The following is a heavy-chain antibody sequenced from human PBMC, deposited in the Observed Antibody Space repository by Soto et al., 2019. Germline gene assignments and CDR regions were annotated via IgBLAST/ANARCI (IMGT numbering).Heavy chain of an antibody. V-gene: IGHV1-69*01. CDR1: GGTFSSYS. CDR3: AGFPNMAASGYGFHS. CDR2: FILAFGAA. D-gene: IGHD6-19*01. J-gene: IGHJ3*02. Sequence: QVHLLQSGDEVRKPGSSVTVSCKASGGTFSSYSVDWVRQAPGQGLEWMGGFILAFGAANYAQKFRGRVTITAAESTSTAYMTLNSRKSEDTAVYFCAGFPNMAASGYGFHSWGQGTMVTVSS.